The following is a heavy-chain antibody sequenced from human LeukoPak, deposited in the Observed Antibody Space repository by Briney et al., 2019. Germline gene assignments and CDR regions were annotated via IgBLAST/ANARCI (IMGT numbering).Heavy chain of an antibody. Sequence: AAVKVSCKASGYTFTGYYMHWVRQAPAHGLEWIGWINPNSGGTNYAQKFQGRVTMTRNTSISTAYMELSRLRSDDTAVYCCARVEAVAGPYYCDYWGQGTLVTVSS. CDR1: GYTFTGYY. CDR2: INPNSGGT. CDR3: ARVEAVAGPYYCDY. V-gene: IGHV1-2*02. J-gene: IGHJ4*02. D-gene: IGHD6-19*01.